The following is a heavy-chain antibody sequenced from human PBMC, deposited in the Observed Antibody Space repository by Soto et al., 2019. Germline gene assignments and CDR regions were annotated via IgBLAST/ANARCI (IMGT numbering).Heavy chain of an antibody. D-gene: IGHD3-9*01. Sequence: PSGTLSLSCTVSGGSINSRGYYWTWIRQHPGKGLEWIGNIYYSGSIHFNPSLKSRLTMLVDTSENQFSLKLTSVTAADTAVYYCARQSETTGYFYGWSHPRGKATLVTVSS. V-gene: IGHV4-31*03. CDR3: ARQSETTGYFYGWSHP. J-gene: IGHJ5*02. CDR1: GGSINSRGYY. CDR2: IYYSGSI.